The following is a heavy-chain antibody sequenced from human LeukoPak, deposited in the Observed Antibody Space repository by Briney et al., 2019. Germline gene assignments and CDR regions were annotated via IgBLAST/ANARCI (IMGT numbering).Heavy chain of an antibody. J-gene: IGHJ4*02. CDR1: GFKFGDYF. CDR3: ATSRVFDY. V-gene: IGHV3-11*04. CDR2: ISTSSANI. Sequence: PGGSLRLSCAASGFKFGDYFMSWIRQSPDKGLQWVAFISTSSANIRYADFVKGRFTISRDNAKNSLYLQMHSLRTEDTAVYYCATSRVFDYWGQGDLVTVSS.